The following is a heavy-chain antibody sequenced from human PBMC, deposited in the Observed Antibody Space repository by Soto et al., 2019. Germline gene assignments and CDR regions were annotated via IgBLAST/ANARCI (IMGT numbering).Heavy chain of an antibody. CDR2: ISGSGGST. Sequence: PGGSLRLSCAASGFTFDDYAMHWVRQAPGKGLEWVSAISGSGGSTYYADSVKGRFTISRDNSKNTLYLQMNSLRAEDTAVYYCAKDSREYSSSWLYYFDYWGQGTLVTVSS. CDR3: AKDSREYSSSWLYYFDY. V-gene: IGHV3-23*01. CDR1: GFTFDDYA. J-gene: IGHJ4*02. D-gene: IGHD6-13*01.